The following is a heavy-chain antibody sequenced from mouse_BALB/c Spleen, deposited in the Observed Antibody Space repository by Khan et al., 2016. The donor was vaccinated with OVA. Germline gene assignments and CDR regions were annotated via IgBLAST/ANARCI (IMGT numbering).Heavy chain of an antibody. V-gene: IGHV9-1*02. CDR2: INTYTGEP. Sequence: QIQLVQSGPELKKPGETVKISCKASGYTFTNYGMNWVKQAPGKGLKWMGWINTYTGEPTYTDDLKGRFAFSLETSASPAYLQINNLKNEDMSTYFCARGASYWYFDVWGAGTTVTVSS. J-gene: IGHJ1*01. CDR3: ARGASYWYFDV. CDR1: GYTFTNYG.